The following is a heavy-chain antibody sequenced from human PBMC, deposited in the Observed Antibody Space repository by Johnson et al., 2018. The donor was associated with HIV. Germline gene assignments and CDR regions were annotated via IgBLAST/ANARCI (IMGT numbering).Heavy chain of an antibody. D-gene: IGHD2-15*01. CDR2: IKQDGSEK. J-gene: IGHJ3*02. CDR3: TGGWFNLSAFDI. CDR1: GFTFSRYW. Sequence: VQLVESGGGVVRPGGSLRLSCAASGFTFSRYWMSWVRQAPGKGLEWVANIKQDGSEKYYVDSVKGRFTIPRDNAKNSPYLQMNSLRAEDTAVDYCTGGWFNLSAFDIWGQGTMVTVSS. V-gene: IGHV3-7*01.